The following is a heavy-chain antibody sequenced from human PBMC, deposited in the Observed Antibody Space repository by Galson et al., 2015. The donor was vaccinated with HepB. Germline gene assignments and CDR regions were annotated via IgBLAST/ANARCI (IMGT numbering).Heavy chain of an antibody. CDR2: IPHDGNNE. D-gene: IGHD1-26*01. V-gene: IGHV3-30*18. CDR3: AKDKMGSGSYFMDY. CDR1: GFTFSSYG. Sequence: SLRLSCAASGFTFSSYGMHWVRQAPGKGLEWVAIIPHDGNNECYADSVKGRFTISRDNSKNTVHLQMNGLSAEDTAVYYCAKDKMGSGSYFMDYWGQGTLVTVSS. J-gene: IGHJ4*02.